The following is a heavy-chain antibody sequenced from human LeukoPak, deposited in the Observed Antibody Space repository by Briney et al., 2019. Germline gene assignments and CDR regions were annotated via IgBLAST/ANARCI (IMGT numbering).Heavy chain of an antibody. CDR2: INPNSGGT. CDR1: GYILTGYY. D-gene: IGHD3-22*01. J-gene: IGHJ4*01. V-gene: IGHV1-2*06. CDR3: ARDHEYYDSSGYYFGY. Sequence: SVKVSCKSSGYILTGYYMHWVRQAPGQGLEWMGRINPNSGGTSYAKKFQGRVTMTRDTSISTACMELSRLRSDDTAVYYCARDHEYYDSSGYYFGYWGQGTLVTVSS.